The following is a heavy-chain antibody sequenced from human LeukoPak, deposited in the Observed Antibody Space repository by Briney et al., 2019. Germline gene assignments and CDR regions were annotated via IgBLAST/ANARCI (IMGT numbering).Heavy chain of an antibody. V-gene: IGHV3-21*06. CDR3: ARETGDSSDPYYYYGIDV. Sequence: PGGSLRLSCAASGFTFASYSIHWVRQAPGKGLEWVSSISGSSAHIYYADSVKGRFTISRDYAKSSVYLQMNSLRAEDTAVYYCARETGDSSDPYYYYGIDVWGQGTTVTVSS. CDR2: ISGSSAHI. J-gene: IGHJ6*02. CDR1: GFTFASYS. D-gene: IGHD3-22*01.